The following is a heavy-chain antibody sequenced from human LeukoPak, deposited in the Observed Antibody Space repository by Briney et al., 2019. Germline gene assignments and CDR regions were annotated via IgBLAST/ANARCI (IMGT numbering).Heavy chain of an antibody. D-gene: IGHD1-1*01. Sequence: SETLSLTCTVSGGSISSSSYYWGWIRHPPGKGLEWIVTIYYSVTTYYNPSLKSRVTISADTSKNHFSLKLSSVTAADTAVYYCARPGHSYYYMDVWGKGTTVTVSS. V-gene: IGHV4-39*02. CDR3: ARPGHSYYYMDV. J-gene: IGHJ6*03. CDR2: IYYSVTT. CDR1: GGSISSSSYY.